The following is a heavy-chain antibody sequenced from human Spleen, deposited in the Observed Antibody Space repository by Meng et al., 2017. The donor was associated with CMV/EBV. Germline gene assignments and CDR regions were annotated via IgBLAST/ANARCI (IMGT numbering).Heavy chain of an antibody. CDR1: GGSISSSSYY. CDR2: IYYSGST. V-gene: IGHV4-39*07. D-gene: IGHD3-3*01. J-gene: IGHJ6*02. CDR3: ASQGTITIFGVAYYYGMDV. Sequence: SETLSLTCTVSGGSISSSSYYWGWIRQPPGKGLEWIGSIYYSGSTYYNPSLKSRVTISVDTSKNQFSLKLSSVTAADTAVYYSASQGTITIFGVAYYYGMDVWGQGTTVTVSS.